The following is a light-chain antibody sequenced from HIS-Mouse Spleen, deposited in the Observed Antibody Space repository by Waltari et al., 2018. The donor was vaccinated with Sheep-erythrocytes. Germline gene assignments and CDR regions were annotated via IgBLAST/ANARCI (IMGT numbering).Light chain of an antibody. CDR2: EVS. Sequence: QSALTQPPSASGSPGQSVTISCTGTSSDVVGYNYVPGYQQHPAKAPKLMIYEVSKRPSGVPDRFSGSKSGNTASLTVSGLQAEDEADYYCSSYAGSNNYVFGTGTKVTVL. CDR1: SSDVVGYNY. CDR3: SSYAGSNNYV. J-gene: IGLJ1*01. V-gene: IGLV2-8*01.